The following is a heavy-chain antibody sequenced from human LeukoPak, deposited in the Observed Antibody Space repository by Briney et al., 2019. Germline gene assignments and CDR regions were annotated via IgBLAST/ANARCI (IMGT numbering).Heavy chain of an antibody. J-gene: IGHJ6*02. CDR2: ISSSSSYI. CDR3: ARDRETTMIVVVITPPDV. D-gene: IGHD3-22*01. V-gene: IGHV3-21*01. CDR1: GXTFSSYS. Sequence: PGGSLRLSCAASGXTFSSYSMNWVRQAPGKGLEWVSSISSSSSYIYYADSVKGRFTISRDNAKNSLYLQMNSLRAEDTAVYYCARDRETTMIVVVITPPDVWGQGTTVTVSS.